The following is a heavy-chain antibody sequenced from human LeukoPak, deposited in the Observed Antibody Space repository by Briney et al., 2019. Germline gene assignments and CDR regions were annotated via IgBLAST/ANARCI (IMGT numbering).Heavy chain of an antibody. D-gene: IGHD5-12*01. J-gene: IGHJ6*03. CDR2: IYYSGST. V-gene: IGHV4-59*01. CDR1: GGSISSYY. Sequence: PSETLSLTCTVSGGSISSYYWSWIRQPPGKGLEWIGYIYYSGSTNYNPSLKSRVTISVDTSKNQFSLKLSSVTAADTAVYYCARERSGYDSDYMDVWGKGTTVTVSS. CDR3: ARERSGYDSDYMDV.